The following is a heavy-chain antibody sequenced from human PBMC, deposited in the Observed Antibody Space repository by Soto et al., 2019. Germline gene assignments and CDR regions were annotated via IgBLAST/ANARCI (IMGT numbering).Heavy chain of an antibody. V-gene: IGHV4-34*01. J-gene: IGHJ5*02. CDR1: GGSFSGYY. Sequence: SETLSLTCAVYGGSFSGYYWSWIRQPPGKGLEWIGETNHSGSTNYNPSLKSRVTISVDTSKNQFSLKLSSVTAADTAVYYCARDRIVVVPVRTRRNWFDPWGQGTLVTVSS. CDR2: TNHSGST. D-gene: IGHD2-2*01. CDR3: ARDRIVVVPVRTRRNWFDP.